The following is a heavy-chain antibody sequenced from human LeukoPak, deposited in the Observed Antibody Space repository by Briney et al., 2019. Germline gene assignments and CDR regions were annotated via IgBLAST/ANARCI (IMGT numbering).Heavy chain of an antibody. CDR2: IYYSGST. CDR1: GGSISSVIYY. D-gene: IGHD2-2*01. Sequence: SHTLSLTCTVSGGSISSVIYYWSWIRQHPGKGLEWIGYIYYSGSTYYNPSLKSRVSISVDTSQNQVSLKLTSVTAADTAVYYCARSRGLPAAWFDPWGQGSLVSVSS. J-gene: IGHJ5*02. V-gene: IGHV4-31*03. CDR3: ARSRGLPAAWFDP.